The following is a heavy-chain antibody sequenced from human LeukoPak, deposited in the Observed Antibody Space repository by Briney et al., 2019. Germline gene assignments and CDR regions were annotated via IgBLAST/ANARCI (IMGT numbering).Heavy chain of an antibody. J-gene: IGHJ4*02. CDR1: GSSFSGHW. CDR2: ISPTGSTT. V-gene: IGHV3-74*01. CDR3: ARGPNSNWSGLDF. Sequence: GGSLRLSCTAPGSSFSGHWMHWARQLPGKGLVWVSRISPTGSTTSYADSVKGRFTVSRDNAKNTLYLQVNNLRAEDTAVYYCARGPNSNWSGLDFWGQGTLVTVSS. D-gene: IGHD6-6*01.